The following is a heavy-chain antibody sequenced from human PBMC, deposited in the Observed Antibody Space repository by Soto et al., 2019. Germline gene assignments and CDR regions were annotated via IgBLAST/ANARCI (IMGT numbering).Heavy chain of an antibody. CDR1: GSRFSNYV. Sequence: QVQLVQAGAEVKTPGSSLKVSCKVSGSRFSNYVISWVRQAPGHGLEWLGRTIPIFNSTKYAQSFQGRVTITADKSTSTASLELSSLRSDDTAVYDCAREGRGKKAGYNGLVSLGYWGQGTLVTVSS. CDR3: AREGRGKKAGYNGLVSLGY. J-gene: IGHJ4*02. D-gene: IGHD2-2*02. CDR2: TIPIFNST. V-gene: IGHV1-69*06.